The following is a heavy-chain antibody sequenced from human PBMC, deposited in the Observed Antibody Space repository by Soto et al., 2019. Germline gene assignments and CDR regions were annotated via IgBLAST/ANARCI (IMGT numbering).Heavy chain of an antibody. Sequence: GGSLRLSCAASGFTFSSYGMHWVRQAPGKGLEWVAVIWYDGSNKYYADSVKGRFTISRDNSKNTLYLQMNSLRAEDTAVYYCARDRELGTCLYGMEVWGQGTTVTVSS. CDR1: GFTFSSYG. CDR2: IWYDGSNK. CDR3: ARDRELGTCLYGMEV. V-gene: IGHV3-33*01. J-gene: IGHJ6*02. D-gene: IGHD3-10*01.